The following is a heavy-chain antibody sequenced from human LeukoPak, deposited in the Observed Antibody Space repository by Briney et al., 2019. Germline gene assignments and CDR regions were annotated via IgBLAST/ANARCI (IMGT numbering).Heavy chain of an antibody. CDR3: ARDLGGITIFGVVPRDY. CDR2: INPNSGGT. CDR1: GYTFTGYY. J-gene: IGHJ4*02. Sequence: ASVKVSCKASGYTFTGYYMHWVRQAPGQGLEWMGRINPNSGGTNYAQKFQGRVTMTRDTSISTAYVELSRLRSDDTAVYYCARDLGGITIFGVVPRDYWGQGTLVTVSS. V-gene: IGHV1-2*06. D-gene: IGHD3-3*01.